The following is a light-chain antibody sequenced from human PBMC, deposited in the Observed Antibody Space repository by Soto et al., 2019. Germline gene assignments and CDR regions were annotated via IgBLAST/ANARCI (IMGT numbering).Light chain of an antibody. CDR1: QSVSSGY. J-gene: IGKJ1*01. CDR3: QHYGNSPT. Sequence: EIVLTQSPGTLSLSPGDGATLSCRASQSVSSGYLAWYQQKPGQAPRLLIYGASRRATGIPDRFSGRGAGTDFTLSISRLEPEDFAVYWCQHYGNSPTFGQGTKVQIK. CDR2: GAS. V-gene: IGKV3-20*01.